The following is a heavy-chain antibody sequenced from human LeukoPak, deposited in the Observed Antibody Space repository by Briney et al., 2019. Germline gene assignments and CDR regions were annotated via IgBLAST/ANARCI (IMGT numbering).Heavy chain of an antibody. D-gene: IGHD3-10*01. CDR2: INHSGAT. CDR1: GGSFSDYY. CDR3: ARRVRGVSFYYYNGMDV. J-gene: IGHJ6*02. Sequence: SETLSLTCAVYGGSFSDYYWTWLRQSPGKGLEGLGDINHSGATDYDPSRKSRVTISVDTSKNQFSLKVRSVTAADTAVYYCARRVRGVSFYYYNGMDVWGQGTTVTVSS. V-gene: IGHV4-34*01.